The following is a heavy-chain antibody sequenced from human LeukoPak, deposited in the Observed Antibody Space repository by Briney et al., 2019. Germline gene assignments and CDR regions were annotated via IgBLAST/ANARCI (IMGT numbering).Heavy chain of an antibody. CDR1: GFTFSYYD. CDR3: AKRGNPAVGHHYLDV. V-gene: IGHV3-23*01. CDR2: ITLSGGST. Sequence: PGRSLRLSCAAYGFTFSYYDMSWVRQAPGKGLGRVASITLSGGSTFYADSVKGRFTISRYNSKNTLYLQMNSLSAEDTAVYYCAKRGNPAVGHHYLDVWGKGTTVSVSS. J-gene: IGHJ6*03. D-gene: IGHD2-2*01.